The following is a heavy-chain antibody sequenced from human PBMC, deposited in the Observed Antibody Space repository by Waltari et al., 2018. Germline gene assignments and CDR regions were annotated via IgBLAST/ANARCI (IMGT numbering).Heavy chain of an antibody. Sequence: QVQLVESGGGVVQPGGSLRLSCAASGFTFSSYGMHWVRQAPGKGLEWVAFIRDDGSNHYYADSVKCRFTISRDNSKNTLYLQMNSLRAEDTAVYYCAKNGAATDYWGQGTLVTFSS. CDR3: AKNGAATDY. J-gene: IGHJ4*02. CDR2: IRDDGSNH. V-gene: IGHV3-30*02. CDR1: GFTFSSYG. D-gene: IGHD3-10*01.